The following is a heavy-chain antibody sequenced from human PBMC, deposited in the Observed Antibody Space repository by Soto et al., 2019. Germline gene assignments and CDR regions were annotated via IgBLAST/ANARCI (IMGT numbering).Heavy chain of an antibody. CDR1: GGTFSSYA. J-gene: IGHJ6*02. CDR3: ARSQGSSTSLEIYYYYYYGMDV. V-gene: IGHV1-69*01. Sequence: QVQLVQSGAEVKKPGSSVKVSCKASGGTFSSYAISWVRQAPGQGLEWMGGIIPSPGTANYAQKFQARVTITAEESTSTAYMELSSLRSEDTAVYYCARSQGSSTSLEIYYYYYYGMDVWGQGTTVTVSS. D-gene: IGHD2-2*01. CDR2: IIPSPGTA.